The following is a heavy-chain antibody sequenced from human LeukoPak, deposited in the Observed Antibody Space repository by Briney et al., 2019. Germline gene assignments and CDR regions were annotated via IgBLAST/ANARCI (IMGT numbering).Heavy chain of an antibody. J-gene: IGHJ4*02. D-gene: IGHD3-22*01. V-gene: IGHV3-30*02. CDR3: AKGSQYYYDSSGYYLDY. Sequence: PGGSLRLSCAASGFTFSIYGMHCVRQAPGKALEWVAFIRYDGSNKYYEESVQGRFTISRDNSKKTLYLQMNSLRAEDTAVYYCAKGSQYYYDSSGYYLDYWGQGTLVTVSS. CDR1: GFTFSIYG. CDR2: IRYDGSNK.